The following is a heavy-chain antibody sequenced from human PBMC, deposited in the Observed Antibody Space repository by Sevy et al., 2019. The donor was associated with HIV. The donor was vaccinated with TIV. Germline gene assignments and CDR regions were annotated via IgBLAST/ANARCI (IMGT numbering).Heavy chain of an antibody. CDR2: ISGSGGST. J-gene: IGHJ4*02. Sequence: GGSLRLSCAASGFTFSSYPMSWVRQAPGKGLEWVSAISGSGGSTYYADSVKGRFTISRDNSKNTLYLQMNSLRAEDTAVYYCAKDLGYDILTGSPGPFDYWGQGTLVTVSS. CDR3: AKDLGYDILTGSPGPFDY. D-gene: IGHD3-9*01. V-gene: IGHV3-23*01. CDR1: GFTFSSYP.